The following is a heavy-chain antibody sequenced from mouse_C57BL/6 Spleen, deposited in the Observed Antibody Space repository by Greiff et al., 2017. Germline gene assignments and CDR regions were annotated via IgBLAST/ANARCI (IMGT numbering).Heavy chain of an antibody. J-gene: IGHJ4*01. CDR1: GYSITSGYY. Sequence: EVKLQESGPGLVKPSQSLSLTCSVTGYSITSGYYWNWIRQFPGNKLEWMGYISYDGSNNYNPSLKNRISITRDTSKNQFFLKLNSVTTEDTATYYCARDSIYYYGNYAMDYWGQGTSVTVSS. CDR2: ISYDGSN. CDR3: ARDSIYYYGNYAMDY. V-gene: IGHV3-6*01. D-gene: IGHD1-1*01.